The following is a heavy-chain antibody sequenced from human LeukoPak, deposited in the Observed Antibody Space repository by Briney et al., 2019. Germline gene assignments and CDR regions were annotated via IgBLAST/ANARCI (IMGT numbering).Heavy chain of an antibody. Sequence: SETLSLTCTVSGGSISSYYWSWIRQPAGKGLEWIACIYSSGSTNYNSSLKRRVTMSVDTSKNQFSLKVTSVTAADTAVYYCARLRPGGDWFDPWGQGTLVTVSS. CDR1: GGSISSYY. D-gene: IGHD3-10*01. CDR3: ARLRPGGDWFDP. J-gene: IGHJ5*02. V-gene: IGHV4-4*07. CDR2: IYSSGST.